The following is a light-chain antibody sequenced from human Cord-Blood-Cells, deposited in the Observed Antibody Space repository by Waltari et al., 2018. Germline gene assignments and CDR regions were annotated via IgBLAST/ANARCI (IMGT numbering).Light chain of an antibody. Sequence: QSALTQPASVSGSPGQSITISCTGTSSDVGSYNLFSWYQQHPGKAPKLIIYEGRNRPSGVSKRFSGSKSGNMDSLTISGLQAEDEADYYCCSYAGSNWVFGGGTKLTVL. CDR2: EGR. CDR1: SSDVGSYNL. J-gene: IGLJ3*02. V-gene: IGLV2-23*01. CDR3: CSYAGSNWV.